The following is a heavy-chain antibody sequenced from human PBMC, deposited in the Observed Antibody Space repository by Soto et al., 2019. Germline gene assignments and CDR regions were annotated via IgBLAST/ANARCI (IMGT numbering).Heavy chain of an antibody. J-gene: IGHJ1*01. CDR2: VNPSGGST. V-gene: IGHV1-46*01. D-gene: IGHD2-15*01. CDR3: AREENCSDGICYSEYFQR. Sequence: QVQLVQSGAEVKKPVASVKVSCKASGYIFTAYSMHWVRQAPGQGLEWMGVVNPSGGSTNYAQKLQGRITMTRDTSTSTVYMDLSSLTSEDTAVYYCAREENCSDGICYSEYFQRWGQGTLVTVSS. CDR1: GYIFTAYS.